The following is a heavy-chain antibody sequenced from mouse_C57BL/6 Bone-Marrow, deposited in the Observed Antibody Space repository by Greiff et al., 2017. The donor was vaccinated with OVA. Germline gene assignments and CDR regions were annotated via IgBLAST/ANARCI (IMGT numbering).Heavy chain of an antibody. CDR3: AKYYDYGPWCAY. Sequence: VMLVESGPGLVAPSQCLSLTCTVSGFSLTSYGVSWVRQPPGKGLEWLGVIWGDGSTNYHSALISRLCISKDNSKSQVFLKLNSLQTNNTDTDDCAKYYDYGPWCAYWGQGTLVTVSA. CDR1: GFSLTSYG. V-gene: IGHV2-3*01. D-gene: IGHD2-4*01. CDR2: IWGDGST. J-gene: IGHJ3*01.